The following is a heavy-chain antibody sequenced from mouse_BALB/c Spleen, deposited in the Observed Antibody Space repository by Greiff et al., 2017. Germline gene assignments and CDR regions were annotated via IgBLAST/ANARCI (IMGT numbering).Heavy chain of an antibody. CDR3: ARCYGSSYEAWFAY. D-gene: IGHD1-1*01. CDR2: IWSGGST. CDR1: GFSLTSYG. Sequence: QVQLKESGPGLVQPSQSLSITCTVSGFSLTSYGVHWVRQSPGKGLEWLGVIWSGGSTDYNAAFISRLSISKDNSKSQVFFKMNSLQANDTAIYYCARCYGSSYEAWFAYWGQGTLVTVSA. V-gene: IGHV2-2*02. J-gene: IGHJ3*01.